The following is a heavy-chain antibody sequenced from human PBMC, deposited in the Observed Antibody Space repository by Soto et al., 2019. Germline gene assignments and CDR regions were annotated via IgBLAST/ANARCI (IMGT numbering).Heavy chain of an antibody. CDR3: PSRPNPPGYYYYGMDV. V-gene: IGHV3-73*02. D-gene: IGHD7-27*01. J-gene: IGHJ6*02. Sequence: EVQLVESGGGLVQPGGSLKLSCAASGFTFSGSAMHWVRQASGKGLEWVGRIRSKANSYATAYAASVKGRFTISRDDYKNTAYLQMNSLKTEDTAVYYCPSRPNPPGYYYYGMDVSGQGTTVTVSS. CDR1: GFTFSGSA. CDR2: IRSKANSYAT.